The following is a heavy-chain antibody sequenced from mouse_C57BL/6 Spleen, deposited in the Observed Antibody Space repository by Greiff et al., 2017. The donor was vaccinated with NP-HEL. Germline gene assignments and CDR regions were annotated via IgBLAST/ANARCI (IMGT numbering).Heavy chain of an antibody. CDR3: ARHGDYGAMDY. J-gene: IGHJ4*01. CDR2: ISNGGGST. CDR1: GFTFSDYY. Sequence: EVHLVESGGGLVQPGGSLKLSCAASGFTFSDYYMYWVRQTPEKRLEWVAYISNGGGSTYYPDTVKGRFTISRDNAKNTLYLQMSRLKSEDTAMYYCARHGDYGAMDYWGQGTSVTVSS. V-gene: IGHV5-12*01. D-gene: IGHD2-4*01.